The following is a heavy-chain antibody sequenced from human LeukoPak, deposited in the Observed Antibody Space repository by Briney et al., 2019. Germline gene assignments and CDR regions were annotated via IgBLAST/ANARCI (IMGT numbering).Heavy chain of an antibody. CDR3: ATDRDNSDWQKRFDS. Sequence: GGSLRLSCAASGFTFSTYWMNWYRRAPGKGLEWVGNINQDASEINYVDSVRGRFTISRDNAKNSLHLQMNSLRAEDTVVYYCATDRDNSDWQKRFDSWGQGTLVTVSS. V-gene: IGHV3-7*01. CDR1: GFTFSTYW. CDR2: INQDASEI. J-gene: IGHJ4*02. D-gene: IGHD2-21*02.